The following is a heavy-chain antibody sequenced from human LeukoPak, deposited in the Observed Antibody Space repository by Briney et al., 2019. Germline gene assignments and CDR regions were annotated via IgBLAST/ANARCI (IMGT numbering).Heavy chain of an antibody. Sequence: PGGSLRLSCAASGFTFTRNAMAWVRQAPGKGLEWVSAIDGSGGTTFYADSVKGRVTISRVQSTNTVYLQMNSLRADDTAVYHCAKAHCSSTSCSRADNWGQGTLVTVSS. D-gene: IGHD2-2*01. CDR3: AKAHCSSTSCSRADN. CDR2: IDGSGGTT. J-gene: IGHJ4*02. V-gene: IGHV3-23*01. CDR1: GFTFTRNA.